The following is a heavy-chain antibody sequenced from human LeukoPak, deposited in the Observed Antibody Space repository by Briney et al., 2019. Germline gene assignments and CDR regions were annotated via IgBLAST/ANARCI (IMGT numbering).Heavy chain of an antibody. J-gene: IGHJ5*02. CDR1: GLTLRSFA. D-gene: IGHD5-12*01. CDR3: ARGSGYDYLDWFNP. Sequence: GGSRRLSCGASGLTLRSFAMGWGRKAPGKGLNWVSAISGSGASTYYADPVKGRFTISRDNSKNTLYLQMNSLRAEDTAVYYCARGSGYDYLDWFNPWGQGTLVTVSS. CDR2: ISGSGAST. V-gene: IGHV3-23*01.